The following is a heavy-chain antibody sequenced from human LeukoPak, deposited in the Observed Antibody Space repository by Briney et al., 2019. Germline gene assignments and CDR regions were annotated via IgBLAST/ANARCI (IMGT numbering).Heavy chain of an antibody. Sequence: GGSLRLSCAASGFTFSTYSMTWVRQGPGKGLEWVSSNPSGDSTSYADSVKGRFTISRDNSKNTLYLQMSSLRTEDTAIYYCAKDVVPDSGWDLDYWGQGTLVTVSS. D-gene: IGHD6-19*01. V-gene: IGHV3-23*01. CDR3: AKDVVPDSGWDLDY. CDR2: NPSGDST. CDR1: GFTFSTYS. J-gene: IGHJ4*02.